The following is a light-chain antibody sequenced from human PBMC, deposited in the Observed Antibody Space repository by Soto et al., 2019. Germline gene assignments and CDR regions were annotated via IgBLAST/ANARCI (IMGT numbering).Light chain of an antibody. CDR1: QSVSSSY. J-gene: IGKJ1*01. V-gene: IGKV3-20*01. CDR3: QQYGASPRT. CDR2: GAS. Sequence: EIVLTQSPGTLSLSPGERATLSCRASQSVSSSYLAWYQHKPGQAPRLLTYGASSRATGIPDRFSGSGTGTDFTLTISRLEPEDFAVYYCQQYGASPRTFGQGTKVDIK.